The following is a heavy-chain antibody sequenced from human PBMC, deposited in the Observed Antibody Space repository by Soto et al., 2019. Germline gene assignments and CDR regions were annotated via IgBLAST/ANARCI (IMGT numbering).Heavy chain of an antibody. D-gene: IGHD3-22*01. CDR3: ARATSPMRVVGEALDI. J-gene: IGHJ3*02. Sequence: GASVKVSCKASGGTFSSYAISWVRQAPGQGLEWMGGIIPIFGTANSAQKFHGRVRITADESTSTAYMELSSLRSEDTAVYYCARATSPMRVVGEALDIWDQGTMVTV. CDR1: GGTFSSYA. V-gene: IGHV1-69*13. CDR2: IIPIFGTA.